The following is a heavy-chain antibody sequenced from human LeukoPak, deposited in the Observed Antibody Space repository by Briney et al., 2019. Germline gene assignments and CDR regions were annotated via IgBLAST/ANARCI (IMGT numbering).Heavy chain of an antibody. CDR3: ARRISGYYIDY. V-gene: IGHV5-51*01. CDR2: IWPSDSDT. Sequence: GESLKISCKGSGYTFTNYWIGWVRQMPGKGLEWMGIIWPSDSDTRYSPSFQGQVIISADKSISTAYLQWSSLKASDTAIYFCARRISGYYIDYWGQGTLVSVSS. D-gene: IGHD1-26*01. J-gene: IGHJ4*02. CDR1: GYTFTNYW.